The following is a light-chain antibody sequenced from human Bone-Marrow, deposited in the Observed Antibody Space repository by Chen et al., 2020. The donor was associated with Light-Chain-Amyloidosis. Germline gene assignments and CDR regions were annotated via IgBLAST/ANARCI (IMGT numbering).Light chain of an antibody. J-gene: IGKJ2*01. CDR1: QSLRHINGYTY. CDR3: MEALQTPHYS. CDR2: LAF. V-gene: IGKV2-28*01. Sequence: IALNQSPLSLSVSPGETASISCTASQSLRHINGYTYLDWYLQRPGQSPQLLIYLAFNRAPGVPDRFSATGVGAEFTLGINKVEAEDVGVYYCMEALQTPHYSFGRGTKLEIK.